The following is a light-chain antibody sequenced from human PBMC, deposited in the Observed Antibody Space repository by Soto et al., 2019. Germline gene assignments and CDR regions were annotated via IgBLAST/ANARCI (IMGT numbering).Light chain of an antibody. CDR3: QQRTRWPMT. CDR1: QNLHSF. V-gene: IGKV3-11*01. CDR2: DGS. Sequence: EIVLTQSPATLSVSPGERVTLSCRASQNLHSFLNWYQQRPGQAPRPLIYDGSKRAARVPDRISGDGSGTDYTLTISSLEPEDFAVYYCQQRTRWPMTFGQGTRLEIK. J-gene: IGKJ5*01.